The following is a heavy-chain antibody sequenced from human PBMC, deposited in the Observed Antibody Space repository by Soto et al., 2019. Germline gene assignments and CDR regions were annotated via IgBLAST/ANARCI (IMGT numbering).Heavy chain of an antibody. CDR1: GGTFSSYA. Sequence: ASVKVSCKASGGTFSSYAISWVRQAPGQGLEWMGGIIPIFGTANYAQKFQGRVTITADESTSTAYMELSSLRSEDTAVYYCASLLERPRYYGMDVWAQGTTVTVSS. D-gene: IGHD1-1*01. CDR2: IIPIFGTA. CDR3: ASLLERPRYYGMDV. J-gene: IGHJ6*02. V-gene: IGHV1-69*13.